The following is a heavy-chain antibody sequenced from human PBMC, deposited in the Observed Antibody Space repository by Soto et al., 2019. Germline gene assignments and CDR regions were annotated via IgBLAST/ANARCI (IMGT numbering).Heavy chain of an antibody. CDR1: GGSFSGYY. V-gene: IGHV4-34*01. Sequence: SETLSLTCAVYGGSFSGYYWSWIRQPPGKGLEWIGEINHSGSTNYNPSLKSRVTISVDTSKNQFSLKLSSVTAADTAVYYCARADGAQLPLDYWGQGTLVTVSS. J-gene: IGHJ4*02. CDR3: ARADGAQLPLDY. CDR2: INHSGST. D-gene: IGHD4-17*01.